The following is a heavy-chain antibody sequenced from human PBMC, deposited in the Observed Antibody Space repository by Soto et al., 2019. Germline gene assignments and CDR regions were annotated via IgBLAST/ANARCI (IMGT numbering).Heavy chain of an antibody. CDR3: ASLNYDFWSGYSHYAEYFQH. J-gene: IGHJ1*01. D-gene: IGHD3-3*01. Sequence: SYTLSITCTVSGGSINSYYWSWIRKPPGKGLEWSGYIYYSGSTNYNPSLKSRVTISVDTSKNQFSLKLSSVTAADTAVYYCASLNYDFWSGYSHYAEYFQHWGQGTLVTVSS. CDR2: IYYSGST. CDR1: GGSINSYY. V-gene: IGHV4-59*07.